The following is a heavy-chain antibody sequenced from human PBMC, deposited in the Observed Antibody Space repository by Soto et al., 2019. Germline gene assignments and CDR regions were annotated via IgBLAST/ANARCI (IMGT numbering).Heavy chain of an antibody. CDR2: MNPKSGHT. CDR3: ARTDGDLDV. J-gene: IGHJ6*02. D-gene: IGHD4-17*01. Sequence: QVQLVQSGAEVKKPGASVKVSCKASGYTFSSYDINWVPQATGQGLEWMGWMNPKSGHTGSAQKFQGRVTMTRDTSISTSYMELSSLRSEDTAICYCARTDGDLDVWGQGTTVTVSS. V-gene: IGHV1-8*01. CDR1: GYTFSSYD.